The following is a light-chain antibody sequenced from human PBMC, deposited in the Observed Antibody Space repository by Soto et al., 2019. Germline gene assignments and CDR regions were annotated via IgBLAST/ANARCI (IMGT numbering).Light chain of an antibody. CDR3: AAWGDSLSGVV. Sequence: QSVLTQPPSASGTPGQRVTISCSGSTSNIGSKYVYWYQQLPGTAPKPLIYSDNVRPSGVPDRFSGSKSGTSASLAISGLRSEDEADYFCAAWGDSLSGVVFGGGTKLTVL. J-gene: IGLJ2*01. CDR2: SDN. CDR1: TSNIGSKY. V-gene: IGLV1-47*01.